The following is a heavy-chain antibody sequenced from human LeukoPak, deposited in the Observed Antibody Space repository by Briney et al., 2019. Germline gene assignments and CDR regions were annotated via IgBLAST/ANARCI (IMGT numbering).Heavy chain of an antibody. D-gene: IGHD2-15*01. J-gene: IGHJ3*02. CDR1: GGSISSYY. CDR2: IYYSGST. Sequence: SETLSLTCTVSGGSISSYYWSWLRQPPGKGLEWIGYIYYSGSTNYNPSLKSRVTISVDTSKNQFSLKLSSVTAADTAVYYCARLLSGGSFIGVDAFDIWGQGTMVTVSS. CDR3: ARLLSGGSFIGVDAFDI. V-gene: IGHV4-59*08.